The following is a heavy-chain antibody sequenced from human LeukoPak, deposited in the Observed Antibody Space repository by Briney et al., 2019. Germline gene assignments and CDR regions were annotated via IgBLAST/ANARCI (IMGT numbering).Heavy chain of an antibody. CDR2: ISGSGGST. D-gene: IGHD3-16*01. CDR1: GFTFSSYA. V-gene: IGHV3-23*01. CDR3: AKGYYGYVWGSYYFDY. J-gene: IGHJ4*02. Sequence: GGSLRLSCAASGFTFSSYAMSWVRQAPGKGLEWVSAISGSGGSTYYADSVKGRFTISRDNSRDTLYLQMNSLRAEDTAVYYCAKGYYGYVWGSYYFDYWGQGTLVTVSS.